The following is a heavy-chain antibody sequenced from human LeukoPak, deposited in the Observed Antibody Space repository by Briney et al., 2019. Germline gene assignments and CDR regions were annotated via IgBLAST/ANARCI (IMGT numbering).Heavy chain of an antibody. J-gene: IGHJ6*03. D-gene: IGHD2-15*01. CDR1: GGTFSSYA. Sequence: GASVKVSCKASGGTFSSYAISWVRQAPGQGLEWMGGIIPIFGTANYAQKFQGRVTITADQSTSTAYMELSSLRSEDTAVYYGARDDLRRIDVHYYYFMDVWGKGTTVTVSS. V-gene: IGHV1-69*13. CDR2: IIPIFGTA. CDR3: ARDDLRRIDVHYYYFMDV.